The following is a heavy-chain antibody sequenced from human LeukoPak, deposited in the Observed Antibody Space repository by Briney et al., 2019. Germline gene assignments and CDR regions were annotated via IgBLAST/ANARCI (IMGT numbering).Heavy chain of an antibody. Sequence: GGSLRLSCAASGFSFSNYGMSWVRQAPGRGLEWVSSISAGGNTYYADSVKGQFTISRDNSKNMLDLQMNSLRAEDTAVYYCAKDGTGCGGDCYSDRWGQGTLVTVSS. D-gene: IGHD2-21*02. CDR3: AKDGTGCGGDCYSDR. V-gene: IGHV3-23*01. CDR2: ISAGGNT. J-gene: IGHJ5*02. CDR1: GFSFSNYG.